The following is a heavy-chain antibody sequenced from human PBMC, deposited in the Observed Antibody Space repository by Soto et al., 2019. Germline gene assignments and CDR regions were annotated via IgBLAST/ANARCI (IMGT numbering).Heavy chain of an antibody. V-gene: IGHV3-23*01. CDR2: ISGSGGSI. D-gene: IGHD2-15*01. CDR1: GFTFSSYV. J-gene: IGHJ4*02. Sequence: EVQLLESGGGLVQPGVSLRLSCAASGFTFSSYVMSWVRQAPGKGLGWVSAISGSGGSIYYADSVKGRFTISRDNAQNTVFLQMNSLRAEDTAIYYCAKGSGGLRPYYFDYWGQGSLVTVSS. CDR3: AKGSGGLRPYYFDY.